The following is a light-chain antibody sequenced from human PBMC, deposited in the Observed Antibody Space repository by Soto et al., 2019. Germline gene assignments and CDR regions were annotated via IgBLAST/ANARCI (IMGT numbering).Light chain of an antibody. CDR1: NIGSKG. J-gene: IGLJ1*01. V-gene: IGLV3-21*04. CDR3: QVWDITTDHYV. Sequence: SYELTQPPSVSVAPEKTARLTCGGDNIGSKGVHWYRQKPGQAPALVIYYDSDRPSGIPERFSRSNSGNSATLAINRVEAGDEADYYCQVWDITTDHYVFGTGTKVTVL. CDR2: YDS.